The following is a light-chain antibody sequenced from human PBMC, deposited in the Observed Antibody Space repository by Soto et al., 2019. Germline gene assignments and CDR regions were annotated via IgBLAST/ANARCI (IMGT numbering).Light chain of an antibody. V-gene: IGLV2-14*01. J-gene: IGLJ3*02. CDR2: EVT. CDR1: SSDVGAYNY. CDR3: SSYTSSSSWV. Sequence: QSVLTQPASVSGSPGQSITISCTGTSSDVGAYNYVSWYQQHSGKAPKLIIYEVTNRPSGVSNRFSASKSGNTASLTIFGLQAEDEADYDCSSYTSSSSWVFGGGTKLTVL.